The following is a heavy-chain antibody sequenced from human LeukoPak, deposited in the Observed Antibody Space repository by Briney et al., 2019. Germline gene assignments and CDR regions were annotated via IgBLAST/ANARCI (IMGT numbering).Heavy chain of an antibody. J-gene: IGHJ4*02. CDR2: ISYDGSNK. Sequence: GRSLRLSCAASGFTFSSYAMHWVRQAPGKGLEWVAVISYDGSNKYYADSVKGRSTISRDNSKNTLYLQMNSLRAEDTAVYYCARGWDILTGYYGRHFDYWGQGTLVTVSS. CDR1: GFTFSSYA. D-gene: IGHD3-9*01. CDR3: ARGWDILTGYYGRHFDY. V-gene: IGHV3-30*04.